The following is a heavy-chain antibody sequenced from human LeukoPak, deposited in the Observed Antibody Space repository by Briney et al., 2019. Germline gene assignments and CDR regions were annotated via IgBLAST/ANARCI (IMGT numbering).Heavy chain of an antibody. CDR3: AKNKGSGSHVNYCMDV. J-gene: IGHJ6*03. D-gene: IGHD3-10*01. V-gene: IGHV3-23*01. CDR2: ISCSGGGT. Sequence: GGSLRLSCAASGFTFSSFAMSWVRQAPGKGLEGVSTISCSGGGTWYADSVKGRFATSRDNSKNTLYLQMTSLRAEDTAIYYCAKNKGSGSHVNYCMDVWGKGTTVTVSS. CDR1: GFTFSSFA.